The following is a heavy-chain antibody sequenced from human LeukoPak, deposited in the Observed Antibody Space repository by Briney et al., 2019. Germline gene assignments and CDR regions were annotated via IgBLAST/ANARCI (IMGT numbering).Heavy chain of an antibody. CDR1: GFMFPDYG. V-gene: IGHV3-20*04. CDR2: INCDASST. J-gene: IGHJ4*02. CDR3: ARDFKYCTGGVCYFTAVADY. Sequence: GGSLRLSCAASGFMFPDYGMNWVRQVPGKGLEWVSGINCDASSTNHADSVKGRFTISRDNAKNSLYLQMNTLRAEDTALYYCARDFKYCTGGVCYFTAVADYWGQGTLVTVSS. D-gene: IGHD2-8*02.